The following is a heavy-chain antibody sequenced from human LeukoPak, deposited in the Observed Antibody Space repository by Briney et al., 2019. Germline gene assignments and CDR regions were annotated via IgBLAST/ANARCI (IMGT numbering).Heavy chain of an antibody. J-gene: IGHJ6*02. Sequence: PGGSLKLSCAASAFTFSDYYMRWIRQAPGKGLEWVSYISSSGSAMYYADSVKGRFPISRDNSKTSLYLQMNSLRAEDTAVYYCARVPDYGSGRPSPAYYYGMDVWGQGTTVTVSS. CDR1: AFTFSDYY. CDR3: ARVPDYGSGRPSPAYYYGMDV. V-gene: IGHV3-11*01. D-gene: IGHD3-10*01. CDR2: ISSSGSAM.